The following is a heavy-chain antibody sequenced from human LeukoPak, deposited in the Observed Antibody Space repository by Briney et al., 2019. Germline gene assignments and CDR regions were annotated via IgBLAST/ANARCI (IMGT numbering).Heavy chain of an antibody. CDR2: INPNSGGT. V-gene: IGHV1-2*02. J-gene: IGHJ4*02. CDR3: AREGVGYCSSTGCFNDY. D-gene: IGHD2-2*01. CDR1: GYTFTGYY. Sequence: ASVKVSCKASGYTFTGYYMHWVRQAPGQGLEWMGWINPNSGGTNYAQKFQGRVTMTRDTSISTAYMELSRLRSDDTAVYYCAREGVGYCSSTGCFNDYWGQGTLVTVSS.